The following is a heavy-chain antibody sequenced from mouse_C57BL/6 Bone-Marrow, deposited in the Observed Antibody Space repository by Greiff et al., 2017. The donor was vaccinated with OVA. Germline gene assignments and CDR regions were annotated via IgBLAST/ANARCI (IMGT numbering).Heavy chain of an antibody. CDR2: IYPRSGNT. D-gene: IGHD4-1*01. CDR3: AREGGKLGPFAY. V-gene: IGHV1-81*01. Sequence: VKLQESGAELARPGASVKLSCKASGYTFTSYGISWVKQRTGQGLEWIGEIYPRSGNTYYNEKFKGKATLTADKSSSTAYMELRSLTSEDSAVYFCAREGGKLGPFAYWGQGTLVTVSA. J-gene: IGHJ3*01. CDR1: GYTFTSYG.